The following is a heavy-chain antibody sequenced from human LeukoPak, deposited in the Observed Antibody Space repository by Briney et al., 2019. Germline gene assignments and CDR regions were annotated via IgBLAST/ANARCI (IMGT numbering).Heavy chain of an antibody. J-gene: IGHJ4*02. V-gene: IGHV3-30*18. D-gene: IGHD2-2*01. CDR3: AKGPLRGTAAAIDY. Sequence: GKSLRLSCAASGFTFNNYGMHWVRQALGKGLEWVAVISYDGRNKHYPDSVKGRFTISRDISTDTLWLQMDSLRTEDTAVYYCAKGPLRGTAAAIDYWGQGTLVTVSS. CDR1: GFTFNNYG. CDR2: ISYDGRNK.